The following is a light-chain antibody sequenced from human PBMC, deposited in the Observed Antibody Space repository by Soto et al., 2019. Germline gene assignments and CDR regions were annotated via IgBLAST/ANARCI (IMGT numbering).Light chain of an antibody. CDR3: SSYTSTASVA. V-gene: IGLV2-14*02. Sequence: QSALTQPASVSGSPGQSITISCTGTSSDVGSYNLVSWYQQHPGKAPKLMIYEGSKRPSGVSNRFSGSKSGNTASLAISGLQADDEGDYYCSSYTSTASVAFGGGTKLTVL. CDR2: EGS. CDR1: SSDVGSYNL. J-gene: IGLJ2*01.